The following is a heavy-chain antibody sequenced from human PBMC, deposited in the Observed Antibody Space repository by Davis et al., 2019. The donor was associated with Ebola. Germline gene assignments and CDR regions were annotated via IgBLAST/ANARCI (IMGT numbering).Heavy chain of an antibody. CDR1: GGSISGYY. V-gene: IGHV4-59*01. J-gene: IGHJ5*02. D-gene: IGHD3-9*01. CDR3: AREERYYDILTGYSENWFDP. Sequence: SETLSLTCTVSGGSISGYYWSWIRQPPGKGLEWIGYIYYSGSTNYNPSLKSRVTISVDTSKNQFSLKLSSVTAADTAVYYCAREERYYDILTGYSENWFDPWGQGTLVTVSS. CDR2: IYYSGST.